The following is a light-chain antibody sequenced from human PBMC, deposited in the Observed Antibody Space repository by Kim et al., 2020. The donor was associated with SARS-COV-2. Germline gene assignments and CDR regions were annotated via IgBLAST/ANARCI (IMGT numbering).Light chain of an antibody. J-gene: IGKJ4*01. CDR3: QQYDSWPSLT. V-gene: IGKV3-15*01. CDR1: QSVKSY. CDR2: GAS. Sequence: EIVITQSPATLSVSPGERATLSCRASQSVKSYLAWYQQRPGQAPRLLIFGASRSATDIPNRFSGRGSGKEFTLTINSLQSEDFAVYYCQQYDSWPSLTFGGETKVDIK.